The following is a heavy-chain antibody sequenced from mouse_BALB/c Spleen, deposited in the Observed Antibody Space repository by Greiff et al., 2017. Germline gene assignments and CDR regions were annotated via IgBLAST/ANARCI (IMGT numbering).Heavy chain of an antibody. V-gene: IGHV5-6*02. CDR1: GFTFSSYG. D-gene: IGHD2-10*02. J-gene: IGHJ2*01. Sequence: EVKLVESGGDLVKPGGSLKLSCAASGFTFSSYGMSWVRQTPDKRLEWVATISSGGSYTYYPDSVKGRFTISRDNAKNTLYLQMSSLKSEDTAMYYCARKGYGNYLDYWGQGTTLTVSS. CDR3: ARKGYGNYLDY. CDR2: ISSGGSYT.